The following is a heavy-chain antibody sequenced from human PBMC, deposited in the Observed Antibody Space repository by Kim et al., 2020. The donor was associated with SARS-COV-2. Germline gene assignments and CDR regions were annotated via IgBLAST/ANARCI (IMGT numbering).Heavy chain of an antibody. D-gene: IGHD1-1*01. V-gene: IGHV4-59*01. Sequence: SETLSLTCTVSGGSISSYYWSWIRQPPGKGLEWIGYIYYSGSTNYNPSLKSRVTISVDTSKNQFSLKLSSVTAADTAVYYCARDGGANWNDVIGMDVWGQGTTVTVSS. CDR3: ARDGGANWNDVIGMDV. CDR2: IYYSGST. J-gene: IGHJ6*02. CDR1: GGSISSYY.